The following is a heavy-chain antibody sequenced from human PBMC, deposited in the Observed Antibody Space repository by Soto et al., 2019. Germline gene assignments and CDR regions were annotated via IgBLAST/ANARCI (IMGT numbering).Heavy chain of an antibody. CDR1: GFTFSSYW. Sequence: EVQLVESGGGLVQPGGSQRLSCAASGFTFSSYWMHWVRQAPGKGLVWVSRINSDGSTTNYAASVKGRFTISRDIAKNTLYLQMNSLRAEDTAVYYCARSAYGDYFYYYYMDVWGKGTTVTVSS. CDR2: INSDGSTT. J-gene: IGHJ6*03. CDR3: ARSAYGDYFYYYYMDV. D-gene: IGHD4-17*01. V-gene: IGHV3-74*01.